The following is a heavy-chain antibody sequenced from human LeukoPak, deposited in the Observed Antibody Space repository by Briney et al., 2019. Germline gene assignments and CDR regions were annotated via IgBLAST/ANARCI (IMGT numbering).Heavy chain of an antibody. CDR2: MSPNSGDT. V-gene: IGHV1-8*01. CDR3: VRTPPNWGFDY. CDR1: EYTFTSHD. J-gene: IGHJ4*02. Sequence: ASLKFSCKASEYTFTSHDINWVRQATGQGLEWMGWMSPNSGDTGYAQKFQGRVTMTSDSSISTAYMELSSLRSEDTAIYYCVRTPPNWGFDYWGQGTLVTVSS. D-gene: IGHD7-27*01.